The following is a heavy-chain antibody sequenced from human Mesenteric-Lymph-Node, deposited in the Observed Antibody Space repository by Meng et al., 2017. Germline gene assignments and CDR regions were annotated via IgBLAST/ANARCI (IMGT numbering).Heavy chain of an antibody. CDR3: VRDRVVYYGSGSDYYYYGMDV. Sequence: GSLRLSCAVYGGSFSGYYWSWIRQPPGKGLEWIGYIYYSGSTNYNPSLKSRVTISVDTSKNQFSLKLSSVTAADTAVYYCVRDRVVYYGSGSDYYYYGMDVWGQGTTVTVSS. V-gene: IGHV4-59*01. CDR1: GGSFSGYY. J-gene: IGHJ6*02. D-gene: IGHD3-10*01. CDR2: IYYSGST.